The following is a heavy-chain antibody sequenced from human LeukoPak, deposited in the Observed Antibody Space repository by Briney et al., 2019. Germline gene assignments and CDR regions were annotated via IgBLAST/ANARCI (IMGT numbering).Heavy chain of an antibody. CDR2: LDYSGNT. V-gene: IGHV4-61*08. Sequence: SETLSLTCTVSGGSVSSGAYYWNWIRQPPGKGLEWIGYLDYSGNTNYNPSLKSRVTISLDTFRNQFSLSLTSVTAADTAVYYCAGGFEGIEDNYSGTDVWGQGTTVIVSS. D-gene: IGHD6-13*01. J-gene: IGHJ6*02. CDR1: GGSVSSGAYY. CDR3: AGGFEGIEDNYSGTDV.